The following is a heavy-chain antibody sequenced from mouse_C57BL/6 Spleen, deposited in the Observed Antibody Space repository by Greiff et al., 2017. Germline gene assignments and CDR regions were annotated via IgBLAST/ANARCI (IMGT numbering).Heavy chain of an antibody. J-gene: IGHJ2*01. Sequence: QVQLQQSGPELVKPGASVTISCKASGYAFSSSWMNWVKQRPGKGLEWIGRIYPGDGDTNYNGKFTGKATLTADKSSSTAYMQLSSLTSEDSAVYFCARDSNYVDYWGQGTTLTVSS. CDR3: ARDSNYVDY. CDR2: IYPGDGDT. V-gene: IGHV1-82*01. D-gene: IGHD2-5*01. CDR1: GYAFSSSW.